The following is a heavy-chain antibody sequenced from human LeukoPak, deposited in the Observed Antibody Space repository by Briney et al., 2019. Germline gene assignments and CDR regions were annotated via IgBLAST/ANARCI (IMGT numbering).Heavy chain of an antibody. V-gene: IGHV3-30*02. CDR2: IRYDGIIT. CDR1: GFTFDSYG. D-gene: IGHD3-10*01. Sequence: GGSLRLSCAPSGFTFDSYGMHWVRLPPGKGLEWVAFIRYDGIITYYADSVQGRFTISRDSSMNTMYLHMGSLRAEDTALYYCAKYRFYYGSTSYYLDYWGQGSLVTVSS. CDR3: AKYRFYYGSTSYYLDY. J-gene: IGHJ4*02.